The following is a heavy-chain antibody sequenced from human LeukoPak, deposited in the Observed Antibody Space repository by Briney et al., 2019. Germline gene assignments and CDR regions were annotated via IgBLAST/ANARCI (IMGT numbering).Heavy chain of an antibody. J-gene: IGHJ4*02. CDR1: GYTFTGYY. CDR3: AREGGITGTTDY. V-gene: IGHV1-2*06. Sequence: GASVKVSCKASGYTFTGYYMHWVRQAPGQGLEWMGRINPNSGGTNYARKFQGRVTMTRDTSISTAYMELSRLRSDDTAVYYCAREGGITGTTDYWGQGTLVTVSS. CDR2: INPNSGGT. D-gene: IGHD1-7*01.